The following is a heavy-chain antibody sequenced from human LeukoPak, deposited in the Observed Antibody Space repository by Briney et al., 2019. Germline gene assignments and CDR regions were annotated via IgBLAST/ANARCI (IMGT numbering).Heavy chain of an antibody. V-gene: IGHV3-9*01. CDR2: ISWNSSSI. J-gene: IGHJ3*02. Sequence: GGSLRLSCAASGFTFDDYAMHWVRQAPGKGLEWVSGISWNSSSIGYADSVKGRFTISRDNAKNSLYLQMNSLRAEDTALYYCAKGYESYYYGSGRHDAFDIWGQGTMVTVSS. D-gene: IGHD3-10*01. CDR3: AKGYESYYYGSGRHDAFDI. CDR1: GFTFDDYA.